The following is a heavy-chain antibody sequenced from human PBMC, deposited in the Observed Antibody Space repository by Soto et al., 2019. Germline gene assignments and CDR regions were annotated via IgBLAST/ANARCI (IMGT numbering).Heavy chain of an antibody. CDR2: ITNGGTTI. D-gene: IGHD3-3*01. CDR3: ATPVVRFLEWTTDY. CDR1: GFTFSSYS. J-gene: IGHJ4*02. V-gene: IGHV3-48*02. Sequence: QPGGSLRLSCAASGFTFSSYSMNWVRQAPGKGLEWISYITNGGTTIYYADSVKGRFTISRDNAKNSLYLHMNSLRDGDTAVYYCATPVVRFLEWTTDYWGQGTLVTVS.